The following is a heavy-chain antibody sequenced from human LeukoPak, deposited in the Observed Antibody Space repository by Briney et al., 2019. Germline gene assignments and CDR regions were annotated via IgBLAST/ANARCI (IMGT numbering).Heavy chain of an antibody. CDR2: INPNSGGT. Sequence: ASVKVSCKASGYTFTGYYMHWVRQAPGQGLERLGRINPNSGGTNYAQKFQGRVTMTRDTCISTAYMELSRLRSDDTAVYYCARLISSSWYGVFDYWGQGTLVTVSS. J-gene: IGHJ4*02. CDR3: ARLISSSWYGVFDY. D-gene: IGHD6-13*01. CDR1: GYTFTGYY. V-gene: IGHV1-2*06.